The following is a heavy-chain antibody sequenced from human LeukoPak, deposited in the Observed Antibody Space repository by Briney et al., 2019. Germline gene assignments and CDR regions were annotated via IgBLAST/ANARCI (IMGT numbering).Heavy chain of an antibody. Sequence: GASAKVSCKASGYTFTGYYMHWVRQAPGQGLEWMGWINPNSGGTNYAQEFRGRVTMTRDTSISTAYMELSRLRSDDTAVYYCARSRYYGSGSPGDYWGQGTLVTVSS. J-gene: IGHJ4*02. D-gene: IGHD3-10*01. CDR2: INPNSGGT. V-gene: IGHV1-2*02. CDR1: GYTFTGYY. CDR3: ARSRYYGSGSPGDY.